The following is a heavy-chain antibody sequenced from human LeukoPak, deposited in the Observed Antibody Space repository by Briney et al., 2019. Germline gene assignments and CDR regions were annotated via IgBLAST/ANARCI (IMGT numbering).Heavy chain of an antibody. D-gene: IGHD2-15*01. CDR1: GYSFSDYY. CDR2: INPDNGGT. Sequence: GASVKVSCKASGYSFSDYYVHWLRQAPGQGLEWMGWINPDNGGTNHAQNFQGRVTMSRDTSISTVYMDLSRLTSDDMAVFYCVRESRVGNWFDPWGQGTQVTVSS. J-gene: IGHJ5*02. CDR3: VRESRVGNWFDP. V-gene: IGHV1-2*02.